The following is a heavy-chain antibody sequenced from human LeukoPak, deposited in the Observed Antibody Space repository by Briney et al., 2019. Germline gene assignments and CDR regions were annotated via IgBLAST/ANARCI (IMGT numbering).Heavy chain of an antibody. Sequence: ASVSVSCKASGYTFTIYDINWVRQATGQGLKWMGWMNHNSGNTGYAQKFHGRVTMTRNTSISTAYIELSGLRSEDTAVYYCARKGNIVVVPAAPSYYYGMDVWGQGTTVTVSS. CDR1: GYTFTIYD. V-gene: IGHV1-8*01. J-gene: IGHJ6*02. D-gene: IGHD2-2*01. CDR2: MNHNSGNT. CDR3: ARKGNIVVVPAAPSYYYGMDV.